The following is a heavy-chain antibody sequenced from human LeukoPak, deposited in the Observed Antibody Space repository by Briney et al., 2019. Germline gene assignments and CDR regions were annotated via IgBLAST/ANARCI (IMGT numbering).Heavy chain of an antibody. CDR3: AGHYDSSGYYHP. Sequence: GSLRLSCAASGFTFSDYYMSWIRQPPGKGLEWIGEINHSGSTNYNPSLKSRVTISVDTSKNQFSLKLSSVTAADTAVYYCAGHYDSSGYYHPWGQGTTVTVSS. CDR2: INHSGST. V-gene: IGHV4-34*08. D-gene: IGHD3-22*01. CDR1: GFTFSDYY. J-gene: IGHJ6*02.